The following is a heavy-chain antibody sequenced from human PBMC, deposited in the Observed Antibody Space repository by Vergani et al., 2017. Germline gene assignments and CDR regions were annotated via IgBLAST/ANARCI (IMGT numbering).Heavy chain of an antibody. Sequence: QVQLQGSGPGLVKPSETLSLTCTVSGGSVSSGSYYWSWIRQPPGKGLEWIGYIYYSGSTNYNPSLKSRVTISVDTSKNQFSLKLSSVTAADTAVYYCARVNDYGDNWFDPWGQGTLVTVSS. J-gene: IGHJ5*02. CDR2: IYYSGST. D-gene: IGHD4-17*01. CDR1: GGSVSSGSYY. V-gene: IGHV4-61*01. CDR3: ARVNDYGDNWFDP.